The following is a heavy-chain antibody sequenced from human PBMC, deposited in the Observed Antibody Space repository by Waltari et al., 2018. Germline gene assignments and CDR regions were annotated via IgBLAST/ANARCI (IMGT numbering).Heavy chain of an antibody. CDR3: ARIILGATDDYSYAMDV. CDR2: RDHNGNT. CDR1: GGSISSSNW. D-gene: IGHD1-26*01. Sequence: QVQLQESGPGLVKPSGTLSLTCAVSGGSISSSNWWTWVRQPPGKGLEWIGERDHNGNTKYSPSLKSRVTMSVDKSKNQFSLKLRSVTAADTAIYYCARIILGATDDYSYAMDVWGQGITVTVSS. J-gene: IGHJ6*02. V-gene: IGHV4-4*02.